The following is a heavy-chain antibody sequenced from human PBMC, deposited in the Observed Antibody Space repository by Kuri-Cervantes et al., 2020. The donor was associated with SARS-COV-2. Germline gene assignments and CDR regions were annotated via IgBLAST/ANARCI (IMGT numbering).Heavy chain of an antibody. V-gene: IGHV4-39*07. D-gene: IGHD4-11*01. Sequence: SETLSLTCTVSGGSISSSSYYWGWIRQPPGKGLEWIGSIYYSGSTYYNPSLKSRVTISVDTSKNQFSLKLSSVTAADTAVYYCARAYSNYVLSGYWGQGTLVTVSS. J-gene: IGHJ4*02. CDR2: IYYSGST. CDR3: ARAYSNYVLSGY. CDR1: GGSISSSSYY.